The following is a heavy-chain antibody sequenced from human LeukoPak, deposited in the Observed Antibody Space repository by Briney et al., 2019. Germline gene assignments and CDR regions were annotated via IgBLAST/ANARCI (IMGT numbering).Heavy chain of an antibody. CDR2: MNPNSGNT. J-gene: IGHJ6*03. Sequence: GASVKVSCKASGYTFTRYDINWVRQATGQGLEWMGWMNPNSGNTGYAQKFQGRVTMTRNTSISTAYMELSSLRSEDTAVYYCARADECSSTSCYRVHYYYYYYMDIWGKGTTVTVSS. D-gene: IGHD2-2*02. CDR1: GYTFTRYD. V-gene: IGHV1-8*01. CDR3: ARADECSSTSCYRVHYYYYYYMDI.